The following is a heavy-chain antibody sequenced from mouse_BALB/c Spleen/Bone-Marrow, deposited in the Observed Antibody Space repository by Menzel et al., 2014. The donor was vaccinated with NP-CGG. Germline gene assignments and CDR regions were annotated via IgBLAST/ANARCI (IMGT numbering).Heavy chain of an antibody. CDR3: ARHGYYGSRAMDY. D-gene: IGHD1-1*01. V-gene: IGHV5-12-2*01. CDR2: ISNGGGST. CDR1: GFTFXSYT. Sequence: EVKVVESGGGLVQPGGSLKLSCAASGFTFXSYTMSWVRQTPEKRLEWVAYISNGGGSTYYPDTVKGRFTISRDNAKNTLYLPMSSLKSEDTAMYYCARHGYYGSRAMDYWGQGTSVTVSS. J-gene: IGHJ4*01.